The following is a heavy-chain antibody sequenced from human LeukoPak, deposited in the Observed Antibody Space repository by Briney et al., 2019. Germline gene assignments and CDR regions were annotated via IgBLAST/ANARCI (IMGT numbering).Heavy chain of an antibody. CDR2: IYHSGNT. D-gene: IGHD6-13*01. Sequence: PSETLSLTCTVCNYSISSGYYWAWLRPRPGKGLEWIGNIYHSGNTYYNPSLKSRVSLSVDMYENQFSLKLSSVTAADTVVYYCAGTYSLYDPFDIWGQGTMVTVSS. J-gene: IGHJ3*02. CDR3: AGTYSLYDPFDI. CDR1: NYSISSGYY. V-gene: IGHV4-38-2*02.